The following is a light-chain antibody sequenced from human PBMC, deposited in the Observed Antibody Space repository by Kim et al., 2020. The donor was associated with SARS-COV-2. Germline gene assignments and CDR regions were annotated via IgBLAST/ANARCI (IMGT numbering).Light chain of an antibody. V-gene: IGLV3-19*01. CDR1: SLKSYC. J-gene: IGLJ3*02. Sequence: ALGHTVRIICQGNSLKSYCEGGLQQEPGQAPSLIIYGQNNRPSGIPDRFSGSDSGDTASLTITGAQAEDDAQHYGNSRDSSGNYMLFGGGTQLTVL. CDR3: NSRDSSGNYML. CDR2: GQN.